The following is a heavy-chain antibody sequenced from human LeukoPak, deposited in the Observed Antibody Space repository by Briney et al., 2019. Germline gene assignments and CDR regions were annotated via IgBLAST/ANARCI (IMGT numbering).Heavy chain of an antibody. CDR1: GGTFSSYA. Sequence: SVKVSCKASGGTFSSYAISWVRQAPGQGLEGMGGIIPIFGTANYAQKFQGRVTITTDESTSTAYMELSSLRSEDTAVYYCARVNFGSGSYYIPFYYFDYWGQGTLVTVSS. CDR2: IIPIFGTA. J-gene: IGHJ4*02. V-gene: IGHV1-69*05. CDR3: ARVNFGSGSYYIPFYYFDY. D-gene: IGHD3-10*01.